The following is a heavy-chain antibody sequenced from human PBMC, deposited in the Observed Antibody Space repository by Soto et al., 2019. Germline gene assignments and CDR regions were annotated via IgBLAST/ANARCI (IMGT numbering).Heavy chain of an antibody. CDR1: GYIFTTYS. Sequence: QVQLVQSGPEVKKPGASVKVSCKTSGYIFTTYSIAWVRQAPGQGLEWMGWINTYNGNTHYTQKFQDRVTVTTDTSTATAYMELSSLTSDDTAVYFCARGPQTSDFWGQGTLITVS. CDR2: INTYNGNT. J-gene: IGHJ4*02. D-gene: IGHD2-2*01. V-gene: IGHV1-18*01. CDR3: ARGPQTSDF.